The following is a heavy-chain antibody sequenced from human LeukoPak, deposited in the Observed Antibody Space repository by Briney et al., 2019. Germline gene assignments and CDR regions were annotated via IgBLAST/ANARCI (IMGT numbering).Heavy chain of an antibody. J-gene: IGHJ4*02. D-gene: IGHD4-17*01. CDR1: GFAFSRHS. V-gene: IGHV3-21*01. Sequence: GRSLRLSCAASGFAFSRHSMNWVRQAPGKGLEWVSSISYSGPHMFYADSVRGRFIISRDNAENSLFLQMNSLRAEDTAVYFCASNDYRDEGIDSWGQGTLVTVSS. CDR2: ISYSGPHM. CDR3: ASNDYRDEGIDS.